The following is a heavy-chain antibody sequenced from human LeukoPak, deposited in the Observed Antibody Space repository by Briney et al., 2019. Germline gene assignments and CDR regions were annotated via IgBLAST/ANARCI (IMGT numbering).Heavy chain of an antibody. CDR3: ARVGDYGDYFDY. CDR2: ISSSGSTI. Sequence: GGSLRLSCAASGFTFSDYYMSWVRQAPGKGLEWVAYISSSGSTIYYADSVKGRITISRDNAKNSLYLQMNSLRAEDTAVYYCARVGDYGDYFDYWGQGTLVTVSS. CDR1: GFTFSDYY. J-gene: IGHJ4*02. D-gene: IGHD4-17*01. V-gene: IGHV3-11*01.